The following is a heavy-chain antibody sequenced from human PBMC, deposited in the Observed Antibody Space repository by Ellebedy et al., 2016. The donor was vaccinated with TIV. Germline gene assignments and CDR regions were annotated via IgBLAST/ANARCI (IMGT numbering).Heavy chain of an antibody. V-gene: IGHV1-2*02. Sequence: ASVKVSCKASGYTFTANYIHWVRQAPGHGLEWMGWVNTDSGSTNFAQRFQGRVTMTRDTSVNTAYMELSRLQSDDTATYYCARVRRGSSGMDVWGQGTTVTVS. D-gene: IGHD3-22*01. J-gene: IGHJ6*02. CDR3: ARVRRGSSGMDV. CDR2: VNTDSGST. CDR1: GYTFTANY.